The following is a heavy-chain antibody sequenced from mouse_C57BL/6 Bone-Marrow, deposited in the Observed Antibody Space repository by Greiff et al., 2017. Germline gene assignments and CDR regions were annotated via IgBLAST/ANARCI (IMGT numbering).Heavy chain of an antibody. CDR1: GYAFSSSW. V-gene: IGHV1-82*01. Sequence: VQLQQSGPELVKPGASVKISCKASGYAFSSSWMNWVKQRPGKGLEWIGRIYPGDGDTNYNGKFKGKATLTADKSSSTAYMQLSSLTSEDSAVYFCARWGWLLRWYFEVWGTGTTVTVSS. CDR2: IYPGDGDT. D-gene: IGHD2-3*01. J-gene: IGHJ1*03. CDR3: ARWGWLLRWYFEV.